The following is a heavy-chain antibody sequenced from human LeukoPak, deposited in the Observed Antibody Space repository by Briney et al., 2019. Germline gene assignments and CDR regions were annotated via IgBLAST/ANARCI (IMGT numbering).Heavy chain of an antibody. J-gene: IGHJ3*02. CDR3: ARDSHKFDSSGYYPDAFDI. V-gene: IGHV3-48*03. CDR2: ISSSGTTE. D-gene: IGHD3-22*01. CDR1: GFTFSSYE. Sequence: GGSLRLSCEASGFTFSSYEMNWVRQAPGKGLEWVSCISSSGTTEYYADSVKGRFTISRDNAKNSLFLQLNSLRAEDTAVYYCARDSHKFDSSGYYPDAFDIWGQGTMVTVSS.